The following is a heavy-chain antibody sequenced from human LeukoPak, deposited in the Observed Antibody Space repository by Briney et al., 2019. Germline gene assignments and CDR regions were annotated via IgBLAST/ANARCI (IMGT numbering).Heavy chain of an antibody. V-gene: IGHV5-51*01. CDR3: ARHRSTNYYYYYMDV. J-gene: IGHJ6*03. CDR2: IYPGDSDT. D-gene: IGHD5-24*01. CDR1: GYSFTTYW. Sequence: GASLKISCKGSGYSFTTYWIGWVRQMPGKGLEWMGIIYPGDSDTRYSPSFQGQVTISADKSISTAYLQWSSLKASDTAIYYCARHRSTNYYYYYMDVWGKGTTVTVSS.